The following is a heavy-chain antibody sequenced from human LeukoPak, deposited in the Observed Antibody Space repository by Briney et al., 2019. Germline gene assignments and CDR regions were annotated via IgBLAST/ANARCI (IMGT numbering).Heavy chain of an antibody. J-gene: IGHJ6*02. V-gene: IGHV3-9*01. Sequence: GGSLRLSCAASGFTFDDYAMHWVRQAPGKGLEWVSGISWNSGSIGYADSVKGRFTISRDNAKNSLYLQMNSLRAEDTALYYCAKEPSYGMDVWGQGTTVTVSS. CDR3: AKEPSYGMDV. CDR1: GFTFDDYA. CDR2: ISWNSGSI.